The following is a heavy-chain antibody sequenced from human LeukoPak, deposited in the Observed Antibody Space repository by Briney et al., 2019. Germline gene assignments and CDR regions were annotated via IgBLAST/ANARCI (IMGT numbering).Heavy chain of an antibody. Sequence: PWASVKVSCKASGYTFTSYGISWVRQAPGQGLEWMGWISAYNGNTNYAQKLQGRVTMTTDTSTSTAYMELRSLRSDDTAVYYCARDRRFGVAATLAGYWGQGTLVTVSS. CDR3: ARDRRFGVAATLAGY. CDR1: GYTFTSYG. CDR2: ISAYNGNT. J-gene: IGHJ4*02. V-gene: IGHV1-18*01. D-gene: IGHD2-15*01.